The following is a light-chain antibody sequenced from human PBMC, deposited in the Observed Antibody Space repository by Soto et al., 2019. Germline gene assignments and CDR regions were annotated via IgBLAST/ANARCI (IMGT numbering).Light chain of an antibody. CDR1: QSVTTR. V-gene: IGKV3-20*01. J-gene: IGKJ5*01. CDR2: GAS. CDR3: QQYGGSPIT. Sequence: EIVMTQAPATLSLSPGERVTLPCRASQSVTTRLAWYQHKPGQAPTKLMSGASTRASGVPVRFSGSGSGTDFTLTITRLEPEDFALYYCQQYGGSPITFGLGTRLEIK.